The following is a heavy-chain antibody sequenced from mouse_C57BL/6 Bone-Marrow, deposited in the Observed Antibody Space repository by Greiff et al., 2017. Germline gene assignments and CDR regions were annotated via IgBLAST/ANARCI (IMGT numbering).Heavy chain of an antibody. CDR1: GYTFTRYG. D-gene: IGHD1-1*01. CDR3: ARGRITTVVAPFAY. V-gene: IGHV1-81*01. Sequence: VQLQQSGAELARPGASVKLSCKASGYTFTRYGISWVKQRTGQGLEWIGEIYPRSGTTYYNEKFKGKATLTADKSSSTAYMELRSLPSEDSAVYFGARGRITTVVAPFAYWGQGTLVTVSA. J-gene: IGHJ3*01. CDR2: IYPRSGTT.